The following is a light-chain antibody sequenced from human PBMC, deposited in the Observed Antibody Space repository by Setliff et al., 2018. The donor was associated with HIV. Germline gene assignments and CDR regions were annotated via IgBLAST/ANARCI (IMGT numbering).Light chain of an antibody. CDR2: DVS. Sequence: QSVLTQPASVSGSPGQSITISCTGTSSDVGGYNYVSWYQQYPGKALKLMIYDVSKRPSGVSNRFSGSKSGNTASLTISGLQAEDEADYYCCSYGSGDIWIFGGGTKVTVL. V-gene: IGLV2-23*02. CDR3: CSYGSGDIWI. J-gene: IGLJ2*01. CDR1: SSDVGGYNY.